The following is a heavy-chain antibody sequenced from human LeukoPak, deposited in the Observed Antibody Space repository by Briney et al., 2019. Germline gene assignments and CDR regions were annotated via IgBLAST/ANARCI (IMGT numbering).Heavy chain of an antibody. V-gene: IGHV1-3*01. CDR1: GYTFTSYA. CDR3: ARTAAVAGHNPRSQLGY. D-gene: IGHD6-19*01. Sequence: ASVKVSCKASGYTFTSYAMHWVRQAPGQRLEWMGWINAGNGNTKYSQKFQGRVTITRDTSASTAYMELSSLRSEDTAVYYCARTAAVAGHNPRSQLGYWGQGTLVTVSS. CDR2: INAGNGNT. J-gene: IGHJ4*02.